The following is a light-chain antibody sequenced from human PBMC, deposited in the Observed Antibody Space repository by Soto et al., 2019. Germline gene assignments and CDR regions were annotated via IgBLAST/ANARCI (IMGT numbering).Light chain of an antibody. V-gene: IGLV1-51*01. CDR1: SSNIRGNS. J-gene: IGLJ1*01. CDR2: DDN. CDR3: GSWDSSLSAYV. Sequence: SVPTQPPPVSASPGQKVTISCSGSSSNIRGNSVSWYQQLPGTAPKLLIYDDNKRPSGIPDRFSGSKSGTSATLGITGFQTGDEADYYCGSWDSSLSAYVFGTGTKVTVL.